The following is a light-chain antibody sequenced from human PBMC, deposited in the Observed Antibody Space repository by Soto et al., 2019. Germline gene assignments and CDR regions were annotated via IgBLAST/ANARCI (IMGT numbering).Light chain of an antibody. Sequence: QSVLTQPPSASGTPGQRVTISCSGSSSNIGTNTVNWYLQLPGTAPKLLIYNNDERPSGVPDRFSGSKSGTSASLAIGGLQSEDEADYYCAAWDDSLDGFYVFGSGTKLTVL. J-gene: IGLJ1*01. CDR2: NND. CDR1: SSNIGTNT. V-gene: IGLV1-44*01. CDR3: AAWDDSLDGFYV.